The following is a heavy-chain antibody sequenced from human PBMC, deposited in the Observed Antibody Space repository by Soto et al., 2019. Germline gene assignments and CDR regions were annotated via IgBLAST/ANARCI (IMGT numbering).Heavy chain of an antibody. CDR1: GGSISSYC. CDR3: ARDSSGFHFDY. CDR2: IYYSGST. J-gene: IGHJ4*02. V-gene: IGHV4-59*01. D-gene: IGHD6-19*01. Sequence: SEPLSLTCTFSGGSISSYCWSWIRQPAGKGLEWIGYIYYSGSTNYNPSLKSRVTISVDTSKNQFSLKLSSVTAADTAVYYCARDSSGFHFDYWGQRTLVTVS.